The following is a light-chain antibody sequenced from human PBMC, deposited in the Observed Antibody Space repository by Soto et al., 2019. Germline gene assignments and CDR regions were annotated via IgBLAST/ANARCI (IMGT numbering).Light chain of an antibody. Sequence: QSVLTQPASVSGSPGQSITISCTGTSSDVGSYSLVSWYQQHPGKAPQLIIYEDIKRPSGVSNRFSGSKSGNTASLTISGLQAEDEADYYCCSYAGRSTLVFGGGTKLTVL. V-gene: IGLV2-23*01. CDR1: SSDVGSYSL. J-gene: IGLJ2*01. CDR3: CSYAGRSTLV. CDR2: EDI.